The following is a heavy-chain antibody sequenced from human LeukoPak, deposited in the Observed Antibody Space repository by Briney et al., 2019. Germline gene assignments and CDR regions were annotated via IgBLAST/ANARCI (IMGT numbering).Heavy chain of an antibody. D-gene: IGHD3/OR15-3a*01. Sequence: GGSLRLSCAASGFTCRQHWMIWVRQAPGKGLEWVANINGDGSETHYLDSVKGRFTVSRDNAKSSLYLQMITLRADDTALYYCARDGLPAGADFWGQGTLVTVTS. CDR3: ARDGLPAGADF. J-gene: IGHJ4*02. V-gene: IGHV3-7*01. CDR1: GFTCRQHW. CDR2: INGDGSET.